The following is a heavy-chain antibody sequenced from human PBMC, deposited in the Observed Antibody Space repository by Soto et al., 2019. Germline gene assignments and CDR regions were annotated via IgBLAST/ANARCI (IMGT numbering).Heavy chain of an antibody. D-gene: IGHD5-18*01. CDR3: AKDFIQLWLRGGFDY. CDR1: GFTFSSYA. J-gene: IGHJ4*02. CDR2: ISGSGATT. Sequence: GGSLRLSCAASGFTFSSYAMSWVRQAPGKGLEWVSGISGSGATTYYADSAKGRFTISRDNSKHTLYLQMNSLRAEDTAVYYCAKDFIQLWLRGGFDYWGQGTLVTVSS. V-gene: IGHV3-23*01.